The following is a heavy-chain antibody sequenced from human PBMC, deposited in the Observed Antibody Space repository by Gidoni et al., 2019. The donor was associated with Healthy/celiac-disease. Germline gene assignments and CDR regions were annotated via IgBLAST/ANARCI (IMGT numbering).Heavy chain of an antibody. CDR3: ASGLLWFGEYDY. CDR1: GGSISSYY. Sequence: QVQLQESGPGLVKPSETLSLTCTVSGGSISSYYWSWIRQPPGKGLAWIGYIYYSGSTNYNPSLKSRVTISVDTSKNQFSLKLSSVTAADTAVYYCASGLLWFGEYDYWGQGTLVTVSS. V-gene: IGHV4-59*01. D-gene: IGHD3-10*01. CDR2: IYYSGST. J-gene: IGHJ4*02.